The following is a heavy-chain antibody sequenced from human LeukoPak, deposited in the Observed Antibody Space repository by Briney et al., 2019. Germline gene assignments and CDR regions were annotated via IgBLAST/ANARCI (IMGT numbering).Heavy chain of an antibody. CDR3: ARYTPTTTHFDY. Sequence: ASVKVSCKASGYTFTSYGISWVRQAPGQGLEWMGWISAYNGNTNYAQKLQGRVTMTTDTSTSTAYMELRSPRSDDTAVYYCARYTPTTTHFDYWGQGTLVTVSS. CDR2: ISAYNGNT. V-gene: IGHV1-18*01. D-gene: IGHD2-2*02. CDR1: GYTFTSYG. J-gene: IGHJ4*02.